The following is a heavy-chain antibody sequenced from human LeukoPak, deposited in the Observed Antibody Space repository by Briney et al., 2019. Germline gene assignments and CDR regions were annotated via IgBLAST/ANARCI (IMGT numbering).Heavy chain of an antibody. V-gene: IGHV4-34*01. Sequence: SETLSLTCAVYGGSFSGYYWSWIRQPPGKGLEWIGEINHSGSTNYNPSLKSRVTISVDTSKNQFSLKLSSVTAADTAVYYCARQGYDYSEDYYYMDVWGKGTTVTISS. CDR2: INHSGST. CDR3: ARQGYDYSEDYYYMDV. J-gene: IGHJ6*03. D-gene: IGHD5-12*01. CDR1: GGSFSGYY.